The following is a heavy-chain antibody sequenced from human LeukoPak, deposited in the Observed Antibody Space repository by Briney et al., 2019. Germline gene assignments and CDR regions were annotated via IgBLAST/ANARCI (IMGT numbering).Heavy chain of an antibody. D-gene: IGHD2/OR15-2a*01. CDR3: ARLPPRDFRDV. J-gene: IGHJ6*02. V-gene: IGHV4-30-2*01. CDR2: IYHSVST. Sequence: SQTLSLTCAVSGGSISSGGYFWSWIRQPPGRGLEWIGYIYHSVSTYYNPSLKSRVTISVDRSKNQFSLKLSSVTAADTAVYYCARLPPRDFRDVWGQGTTVTVSS. CDR1: GGSISSGGYF.